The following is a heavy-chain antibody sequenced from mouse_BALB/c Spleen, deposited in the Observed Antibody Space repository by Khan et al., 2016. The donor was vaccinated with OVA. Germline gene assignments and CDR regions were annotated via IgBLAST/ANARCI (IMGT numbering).Heavy chain of an antibody. CDR3: ARGGSSGPAWFTY. D-gene: IGHD3-1*01. J-gene: IGHJ3*01. CDR2: IRYDGDS. V-gene: IGHV3-6*02. CDR1: GYSITSGYF. Sequence: EVQLQESGPGLVKPSQSLSLTCSVTGYSITSGYFWNWIRQFPGNILEWMGYIRYDGDSNYNPSLKNRISITRDTSKNRFFLKLNSVTPEDTATYYGARGGSSGPAWFTYGGQGTLVTVSA.